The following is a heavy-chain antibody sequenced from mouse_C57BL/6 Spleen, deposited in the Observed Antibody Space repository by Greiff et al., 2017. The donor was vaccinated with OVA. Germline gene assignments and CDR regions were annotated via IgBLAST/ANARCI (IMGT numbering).Heavy chain of an antibody. CDR3: ARRFYSNYGYFDV. D-gene: IGHD2-5*01. J-gene: IGHJ1*03. CDR1: GYTFTSYW. Sequence: VQLQQPGAELVRPGSSVKLSCKASGYTFTSYWMDWVKQRPGQGLEWIGNIYPSDSETHYNQKFKDKATLTVDKSSSTAYMQLSSLTSEDSAVYYCARRFYSNYGYFDVWGTGTTVTVSS. V-gene: IGHV1-61*01. CDR2: IYPSDSET.